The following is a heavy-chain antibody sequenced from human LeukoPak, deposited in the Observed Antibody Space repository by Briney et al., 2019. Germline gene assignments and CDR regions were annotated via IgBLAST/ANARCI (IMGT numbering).Heavy chain of an antibody. CDR1: GFTFSSYA. Sequence: GGSLRLSCAASGFTFSSYAMHWVRQAPGKGLEYVSAISSNGGSTYYANSVKGRFTISRDNSKNTLYLQMGSLRAEDMAVYYCAKSEDYRNNWFDPWGQGTLVTVSS. CDR2: ISSNGGST. J-gene: IGHJ5*02. D-gene: IGHD4-11*01. V-gene: IGHV3-64*01. CDR3: AKSEDYRNNWFDP.